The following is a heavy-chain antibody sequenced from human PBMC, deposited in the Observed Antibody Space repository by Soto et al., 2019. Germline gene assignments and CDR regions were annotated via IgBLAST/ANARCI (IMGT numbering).Heavy chain of an antibody. CDR3: AKDTEVESLHYYYGMDV. V-gene: IGHV3-30*18. CDR1: GFTFSNYG. CDR2: ISYDGSSK. J-gene: IGHJ6*02. D-gene: IGHD2-2*01. Sequence: GGSLRLSCAASGFTFSNYGMHWVRQAPGKGLEWVAVISYDGSSKYYADSVKGRVTISRDNSKNTLYLQMNGLRPEDTAVYYCAKDTEVESLHYYYGMDVGGQGTTVTVSS.